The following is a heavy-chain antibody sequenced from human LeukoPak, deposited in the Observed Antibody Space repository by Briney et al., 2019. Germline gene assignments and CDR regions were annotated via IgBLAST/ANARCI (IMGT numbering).Heavy chain of an antibody. Sequence: SETLSLTCTVSGGSLSSSNNYWGWTRQPPGKGLEWIGYIYYSGSTNYNPSLKSRVTISVDTSKNQFSLKLSSVTAADTAVYYCARVGGTNYYYYGMDVWGQGTTVTVSS. V-gene: IGHV4-61*01. CDR2: IYYSGST. D-gene: IGHD1-26*01. CDR3: ARVGGTNYYYYGMDV. CDR1: GGSLSSSNNY. J-gene: IGHJ6*02.